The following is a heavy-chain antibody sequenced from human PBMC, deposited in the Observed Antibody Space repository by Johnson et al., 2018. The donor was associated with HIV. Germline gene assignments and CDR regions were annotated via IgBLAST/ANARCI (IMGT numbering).Heavy chain of an antibody. CDR3: AKGGGLLSAFDI. V-gene: IGHV3-15*01. Sequence: VQLLESGGGVVQPGRSLRLSCAASGFTFSNAWMSWVRQAPGKGLEWIGRIKSKTDGGTTDYAAPVKGRFSISRDDSKNTLYLQMNSLRAEDTAVYYCAKGGGLLSAFDIWGQGTMVTVSS. CDR2: IKSKTDGGTT. D-gene: IGHD2-2*01. CDR1: GFTFSNAW. J-gene: IGHJ3*02.